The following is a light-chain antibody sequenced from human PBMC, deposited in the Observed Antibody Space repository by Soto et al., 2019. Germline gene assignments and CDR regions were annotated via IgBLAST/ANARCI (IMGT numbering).Light chain of an antibody. V-gene: IGLV7-46*01. J-gene: IGLJ2*01. CDR2: DVN. CDR3: FLTYSGSRV. Sequence: QSAVTQETSLTVSPGGTVTLTCGSSTGPVTSGHYPYWFQQRPGQGPRTLIYDVNRKHSWTPARFSGSLLGGKAALTLSGAQPEDEADYYCFLTYSGSRVFGGGTKLTVL. CDR1: TGPVTSGHY.